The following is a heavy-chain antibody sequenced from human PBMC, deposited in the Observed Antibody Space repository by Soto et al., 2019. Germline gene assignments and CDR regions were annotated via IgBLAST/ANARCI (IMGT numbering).Heavy chain of an antibody. J-gene: IGHJ5*02. CDR3: ARIRGVGRSYYGPNWFDP. Sequence: GSGPTLVNPTETLTLTCTVSGFSLSNARMGVSWIRQPPVKALEWLAHIFSNDEKSYSTSLKSRLTISKDTSKSQVVLTMTNMDPVDKGTYYCARIRGVGRSYYGPNWFDPWGQGTLVTVSS. CDR2: IFSNDEK. CDR1: GFSLSNARMG. V-gene: IGHV2-26*01. D-gene: IGHD1-26*01.